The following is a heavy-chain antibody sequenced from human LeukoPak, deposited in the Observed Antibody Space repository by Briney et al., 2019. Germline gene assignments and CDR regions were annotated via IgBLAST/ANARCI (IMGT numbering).Heavy chain of an antibody. V-gene: IGHV4-4*07. Sequence: PSEPLSLTCTVSGGSMNSYYWTWIRQPAGKGLEWIGRIYTSGSTNYNPSLKSRVTMSLDTSKNQFSLRLSSGTAADTAVYYCARGGELEIVAHFDYWGQGTLVTVSS. J-gene: IGHJ4*02. CDR2: IYTSGST. D-gene: IGHD5-12*01. CDR3: ARGGELEIVAHFDY. CDR1: GGSMNSYY.